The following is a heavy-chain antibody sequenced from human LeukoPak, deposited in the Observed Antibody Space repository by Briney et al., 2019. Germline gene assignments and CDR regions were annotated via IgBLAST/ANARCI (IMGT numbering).Heavy chain of an antibody. V-gene: IGHV7-4-1*02. J-gene: IGHJ4*02. CDR1: GYTFTTYS. CDR3: ARKQVEPDRFFDY. D-gene: IGHD6-6*01. CDR2: INTNTGNP. Sequence: ASVKVSCKASGYTFTTYSLNWVRQAPGQGLEWMGWINTNTGNPTYAQDFTGRFVFSLDTSVNTAFLQISSLEAEDTAVYYCARKQVEPDRFFDYWGQGTLVTVSS.